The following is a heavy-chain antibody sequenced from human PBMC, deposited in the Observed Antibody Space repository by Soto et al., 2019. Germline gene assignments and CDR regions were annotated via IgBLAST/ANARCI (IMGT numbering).Heavy chain of an antibody. CDR3: AKREGNTFGLFH. D-gene: IGHD5-18*01. J-gene: IGHJ4*02. CDR2: IKTDGSST. V-gene: IGHV3-74*01. Sequence: EVQLVESGGGLVQPGGSLRLSCAASGFTFSAYWIHWVRQAPEKGLEWVSRIKTDGSSTDYAASVKGRFTISRDNAKNILYLQMDSLRVEDTAVYYCAKREGNTFGLFHWGQGTLVTVSS. CDR1: GFTFSAYW.